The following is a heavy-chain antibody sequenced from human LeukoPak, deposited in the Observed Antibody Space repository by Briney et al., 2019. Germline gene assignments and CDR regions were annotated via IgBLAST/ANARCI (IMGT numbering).Heavy chain of an antibody. D-gene: IGHD6-13*01. J-gene: IGHJ6*03. Sequence: LETLSLTCAVYGGSFSGYYWSWIRQPPGKGLEWIGEINDSGSTNYNPSLKSRVTMSVDTSKNQISLKLTSVTAADTAVYYCARGPYSSSWYYYYYYMDVWGKGTTVTVSS. CDR2: INDSGST. V-gene: IGHV4-34*01. CDR1: GGSFSGYY. CDR3: ARGPYSSSWYYYYYYMDV.